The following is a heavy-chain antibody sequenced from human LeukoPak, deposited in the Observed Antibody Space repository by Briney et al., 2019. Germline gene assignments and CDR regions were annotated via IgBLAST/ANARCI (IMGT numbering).Heavy chain of an antibody. Sequence: ASVKVSCKTSGYTFTGNYIHWVRQAPGQGLEWMAWIHPNSGGTSYAQKFQGRVTMTRDTSITTAYMELSNLGSDDTAVYYCARNVEIGYYLDYWGQGTLVTVSS. J-gene: IGHJ4*02. CDR1: GYTFTGNY. CDR2: IHPNSGGT. D-gene: IGHD2-21*01. V-gene: IGHV1-2*02. CDR3: ARNVEIGYYLDY.